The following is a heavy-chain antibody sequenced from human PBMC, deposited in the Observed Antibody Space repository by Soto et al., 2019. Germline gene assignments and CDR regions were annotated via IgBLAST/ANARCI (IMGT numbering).Heavy chain of an antibody. D-gene: IGHD6-19*01. J-gene: IGHJ4*02. CDR2: ISYDGSNK. CDR3: AKAGYYSSGWYWFDY. Sequence: QVQLVESGGGVVQPGRSLRLSCAASGFTFSSYGMHWVRQAPGKGLEWVAVISYDGSNKYYADSVKGRFTISRDNSKNTLYLQMNSLRAEDTAVYYCAKAGYYSSGWYWFDYWGQGTLVTVSS. V-gene: IGHV3-30*18. CDR1: GFTFSSYG.